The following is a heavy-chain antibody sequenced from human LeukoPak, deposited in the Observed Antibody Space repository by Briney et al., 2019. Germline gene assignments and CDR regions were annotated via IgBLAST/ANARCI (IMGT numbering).Heavy chain of an antibody. CDR1: GGSFSGYF. CDR3: ARGVGFVKIDY. V-gene: IGHV4-34*01. CDR2: INHSGST. Sequence: PSETLSFTCAVYGGSFSGYFWTWIRQPPGKGLEWIGEINHSGSTNYNPSLKSRVTISVDTSKNQFSLKLTSVTAADTAVYYCARGVGFVKIDYWGQGTLVTVSP. D-gene: IGHD3-10*01. J-gene: IGHJ4*02.